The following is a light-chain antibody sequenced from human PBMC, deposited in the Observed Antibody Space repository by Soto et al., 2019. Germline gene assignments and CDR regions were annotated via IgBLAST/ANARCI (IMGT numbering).Light chain of an antibody. CDR2: DVS. CDR1: SSDVGTYNF. J-gene: IGLJ2*01. CDR3: SSYTSSIPRI. V-gene: IGLV2-14*03. Sequence: QSALTQPASVSGSPGQLITISCTGTSSDVGTYNFVSWFQHHPGKAPKLIIYDVSNRPSGVSSRFSGSKSGNTASLTISGLQAEDEADYYCSSYTSSIPRIFGGGTKLTVL.